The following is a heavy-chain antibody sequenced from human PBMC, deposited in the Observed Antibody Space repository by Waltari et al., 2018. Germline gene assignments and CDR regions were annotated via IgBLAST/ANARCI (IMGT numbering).Heavy chain of an antibody. D-gene: IGHD2-2*02. J-gene: IGHJ4*02. Sequence: QVPLVQSGAEVTKPGASVKVSCKVSGYTLTELSMHWVRQAPGKGLEWMGGFDPEDGETIYAQKFQGRVTMTEDTSTDTAYMELSSLRSEDTAVYYCATHIGDCSSTSCYTFDYWGQGTLVTVSS. CDR3: ATHIGDCSSTSCYTFDY. CDR1: GYTLTELS. V-gene: IGHV1-24*01. CDR2: FDPEDGET.